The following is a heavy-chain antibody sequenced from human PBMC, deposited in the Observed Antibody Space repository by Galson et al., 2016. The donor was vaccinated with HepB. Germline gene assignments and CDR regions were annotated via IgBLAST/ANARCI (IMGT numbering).Heavy chain of an antibody. V-gene: IGHV5-10-1*01. D-gene: IGHD3-22*01. CDR1: GYSFTSYW. J-gene: IGHJ5*02. CDR3: ARAEDTSGYYSS. CDR2: IDPSDSYS. Sequence: QSGAEVKKPGESLRISCKGSGYSFTSYWISWVRQMPGKGLEWRGRIDPSDSYSNYSPSFQGHVTISADKSIGTSYLQWSSLKASDTAMYYCARAEDTSGYYSSWGQGTLVTVSS.